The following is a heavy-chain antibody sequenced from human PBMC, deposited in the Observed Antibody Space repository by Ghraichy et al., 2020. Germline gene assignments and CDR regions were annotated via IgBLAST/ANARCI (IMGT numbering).Heavy chain of an antibody. CDR3: AKDHQLPDY. D-gene: IGHD2-2*01. Sequence: GESLNISCAASGFTFSSYAMSWVRQAPGKGLEWVSAISGSGGSTYYADSVKGRFTISRDNSKNTLYLQMNSLRAEDTAVYYCAKDHQLPDYWGQGTLVTVSS. J-gene: IGHJ4*02. CDR2: ISGSGGST. V-gene: IGHV3-23*01. CDR1: GFTFSSYA.